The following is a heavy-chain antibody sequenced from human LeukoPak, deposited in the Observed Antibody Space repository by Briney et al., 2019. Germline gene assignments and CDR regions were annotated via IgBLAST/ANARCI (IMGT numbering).Heavy chain of an antibody. CDR1: GRSFSGYY. CDR2: INHSGST. Sequence: SETLSLTCAVYGRSFSGYYWSWIRQPPGKGLEWIGEINHSGSTNYNPSLKSRVTISVDTSKNQSSLKLSSVTAADTAVYYCARGVSVWQWLEHYNWFDPWGQGTLVTVSS. J-gene: IGHJ5*02. D-gene: IGHD6-19*01. V-gene: IGHV4-34*01. CDR3: ARGVSVWQWLEHYNWFDP.